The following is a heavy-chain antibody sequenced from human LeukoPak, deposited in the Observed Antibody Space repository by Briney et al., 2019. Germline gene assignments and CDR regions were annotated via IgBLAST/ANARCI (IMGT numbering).Heavy chain of an antibody. Sequence: SETLSLTCSVSGGSISSYYWSWIRQPPGKGLEWIGYIYYSGSTNYNPSLQSRVTISVDTSKNQFSLKLSSVTAADTAVYYCARDRGYCSSTSCYEYYYYGMDVWGQGTTVTVSS. D-gene: IGHD2-2*01. CDR3: ARDRGYCSSTSCYEYYYYGMDV. CDR1: GGSISSYY. V-gene: IGHV4-59*01. CDR2: IYYSGST. J-gene: IGHJ6*02.